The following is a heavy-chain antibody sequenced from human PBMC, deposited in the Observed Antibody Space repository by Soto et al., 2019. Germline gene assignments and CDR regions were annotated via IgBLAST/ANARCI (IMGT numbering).Heavy chain of an antibody. D-gene: IGHD3-22*01. V-gene: IGHV3-48*02. Sequence: PGGSLRLSCAASGFTLIDYNMNWVRQAPGKGLEWISFISGTSHNIYYADSVKGRFTISRDNAKNSLYLQMNSLRDEDTAMYYCARRSNSGYHLFDYWGQGTLVTVSS. CDR3: ARRSNSGYHLFDY. CDR2: ISGTSHNI. CDR1: GFTLIDYN. J-gene: IGHJ4*02.